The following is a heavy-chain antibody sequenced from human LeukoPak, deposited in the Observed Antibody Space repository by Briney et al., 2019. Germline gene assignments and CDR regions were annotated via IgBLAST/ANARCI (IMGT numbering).Heavy chain of an antibody. V-gene: IGHV1-69*13. CDR1: GYTFTSYY. D-gene: IGHD2-8*01. J-gene: IGHJ6*02. CDR3: ARDLGTNGVHYGMDV. Sequence: ASVKVSCKASGYTFTSYYMHWVRQAPGQGLEWMGGIIPIFGTANYAQKFQGKVTITADESTSTAYMELSSLRSEDTAVYYCARDLGTNGVHYGMDVWGQGTTVTVSS. CDR2: IIPIFGTA.